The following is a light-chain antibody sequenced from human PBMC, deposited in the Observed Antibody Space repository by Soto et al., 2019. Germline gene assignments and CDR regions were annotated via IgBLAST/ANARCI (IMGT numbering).Light chain of an antibody. CDR3: QVWDSSRDQSV. CDR1: NSGSRR. V-gene: IGLV3-21*02. J-gene: IGLJ3*02. Sequence: SYELTQTSSLSVAPGQTATMTCGGDNSGSRRVFWYRQKAWQAPVVVDYDDRDRPAGIPERVSGSKSANSATLIISRVEAGDEAAYYCQVWDSSRDQSVFGGGTKVTVL. CDR2: DDR.